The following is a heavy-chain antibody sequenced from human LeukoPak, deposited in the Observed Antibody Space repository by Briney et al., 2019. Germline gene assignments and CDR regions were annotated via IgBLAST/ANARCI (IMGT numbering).Heavy chain of an antibody. CDR2: ISGSGGST. Sequence: PGGSLRLSCAASGITFSSYGMSWVRQAPGKGLEWVSAISGSGGSTYYADSVKGRFTISRDNSKNTLYLQMNSLRAEDTAVYYCAKDYLLPYYYDSSGYYGPYFDYWGQGTLVTVSS. CDR3: AKDYLLPYYYDSSGYYGPYFDY. D-gene: IGHD3-22*01. CDR1: GITFSSYG. V-gene: IGHV3-23*01. J-gene: IGHJ4*02.